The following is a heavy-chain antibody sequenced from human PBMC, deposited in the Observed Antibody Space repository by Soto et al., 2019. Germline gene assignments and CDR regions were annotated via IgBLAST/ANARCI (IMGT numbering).Heavy chain of an antibody. V-gene: IGHV3-9*01. CDR2: MSWNSGSI. D-gene: IGHD3-16*02. CDR3: AKDLDDYIWGSYRSDAFDI. J-gene: IGHJ3*02. Sequence: EVQLVESGGGLVQPGRSLRLSCAASGFTFDDYAMHWVRQAPGKGLEWVSGMSWNSGSIGYADSVKGRFTISRDNAKNSLYLQMNGLRAEDTALYYCAKDLDDYIWGSYRSDAFDIWGQGTMVTVSS. CDR1: GFTFDDYA.